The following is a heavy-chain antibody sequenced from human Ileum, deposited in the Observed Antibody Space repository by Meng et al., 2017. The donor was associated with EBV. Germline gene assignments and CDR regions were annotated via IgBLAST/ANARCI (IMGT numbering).Heavy chain of an antibody. CDR2: IYHSGSA. V-gene: IGHV4-4*02. J-gene: IGHJ2*01. Sequence: QVLLQESGPGLVKPSGTLSLACAVSGGSIISSNWWTWVRQTPGKGLEWIGEIYHSGSANYNPSFKSRATISVDKSKNQFSLTLKSVTAADTAVYYCMRDLLILERTEVWGRGTLVTVSS. CDR3: MRDLLILERTEV. CDR1: GGSIISSNW. D-gene: IGHD3-3*01.